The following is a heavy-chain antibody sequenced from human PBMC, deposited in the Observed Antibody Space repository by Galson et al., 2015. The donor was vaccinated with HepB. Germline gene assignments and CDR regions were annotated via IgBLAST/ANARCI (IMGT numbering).Heavy chain of an antibody. D-gene: IGHD5-24*01. CDR2: IIPIFGTA. CDR3: ARGGEMATIYNWFDP. V-gene: IGHV1-69*06. CDR1: GGTFSSYA. J-gene: IGHJ5*02. Sequence: SVKVSCKASGGTFSSYAISWVRQAPGQGLEWMGGIIPIFGTANYAQKFQGRVTITADKSTSTAYMELSSLRSEDTAVYYCARGGEMATIYNWFDPWGQGTLVTVSS.